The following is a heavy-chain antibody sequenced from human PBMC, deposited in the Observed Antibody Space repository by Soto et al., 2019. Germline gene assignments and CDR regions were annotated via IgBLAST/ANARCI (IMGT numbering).Heavy chain of an antibody. CDR3: ARDLKERVVVVAAKYYGMDG. J-gene: IGHJ6*02. Sequence: DSVQLSCKASGYTFTSYYMHWVRQAPGQGLEWMGIINPSGGSTSYAQKFQGRVTMTRDTSTSTVYMELSSLRSEDTAVYYCARDLKERVVVVAAKYYGMDGWGQGHTVTVYS. CDR2: INPSGGST. V-gene: IGHV1-46*01. CDR1: GYTFTSYY. D-gene: IGHD2-15*01.